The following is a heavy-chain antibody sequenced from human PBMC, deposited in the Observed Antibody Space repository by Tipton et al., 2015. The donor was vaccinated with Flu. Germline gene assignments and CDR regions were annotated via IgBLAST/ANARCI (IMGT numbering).Heavy chain of an antibody. J-gene: IGHJ4*02. Sequence: SLRLSCAASGFTFSSYAMHWVRQAPGKGLEWVAVISYDGSNKYYADSVKGRFTISRDNSKNTLYLQMNSLRAEDTAVYYCARELGQSLVGGDLGYWGQGTLVTVSS. V-gene: IGHV3-30*04. D-gene: IGHD6-19*01. CDR3: ARELGQSLVGGDLGY. CDR2: ISYDGSNK. CDR1: GFTFSSYA.